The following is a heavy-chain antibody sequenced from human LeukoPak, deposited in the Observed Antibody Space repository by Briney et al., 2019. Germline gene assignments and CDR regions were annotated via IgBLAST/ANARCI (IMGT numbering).Heavy chain of an antibody. V-gene: IGHV3-48*01. CDR3: ARDVYCGGDCYEGSEYFQH. J-gene: IGHJ1*01. D-gene: IGHD2-21*02. CDR1: GFTFSNYN. Sequence: PGGSLRLSCAASGFTFSNYNFYWVRQAPGKGLEWVSYISSSCSTIYYADSVKGRFTISRDNAKNSLYLQMNSLRAEDTAVYYCARDVYCGGDCYEGSEYFQHWGQGTLVTVSS. CDR2: ISSSCSTI.